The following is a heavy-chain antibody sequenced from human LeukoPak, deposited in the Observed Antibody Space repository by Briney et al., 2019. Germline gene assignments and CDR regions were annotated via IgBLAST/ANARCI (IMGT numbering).Heavy chain of an antibody. D-gene: IGHD3-22*01. CDR3: ARREDYYDSSGYYSDFDY. J-gene: IGHJ4*02. CDR2: INHSGST. V-gene: IGHV4-34*01. Sequence: NPSETLSLTCAVCGGSFSGYYWSWIRQPQGKGLEWIGEINHSGSTNYNPSLKSRVTISVDTSKNQFSLKLSSVTAADTAVYYCARREDYYDSSGYYSDFDYWGQGTLVTVSS. CDR1: GGSFSGYY.